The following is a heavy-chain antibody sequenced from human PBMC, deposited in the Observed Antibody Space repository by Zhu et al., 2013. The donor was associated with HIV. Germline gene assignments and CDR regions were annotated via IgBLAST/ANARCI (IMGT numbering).Heavy chain of an antibody. D-gene: IGHD2-2*01. V-gene: IGHV1-46*03. Sequence: QVQLVQSGAEVKKPGASVKVSCKASGYTFTSYYMHWVRQAPGQGLEWMGIINPSGGSTSYAQKFQGRVTMTRDTSTSTVYMELSSLRSEDTAVYYCARVRSPVSAADRGYYYYYGMDVWGQGTTVTVSS. CDR1: GYTFTSYY. J-gene: IGHJ6*02. CDR2: INPSGGST. CDR3: ARVRSPVSAADRGYYYYYGMDV.